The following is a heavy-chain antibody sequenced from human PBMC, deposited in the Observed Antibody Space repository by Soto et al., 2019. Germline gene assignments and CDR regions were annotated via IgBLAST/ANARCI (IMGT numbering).Heavy chain of an antibody. CDR1: GGASSGYY. D-gene: IGHD3-3*01. CDR2: IYSSGST. CDR3: ARGQRFSDWFDP. Sequence: SETLSVTCTVPGGASSGYYWTWIRQSDGEGLEWIGRIYSSGSTNYNPSLKSRVTISLDTSMNYFSLRLSSVTAADTAVYYCARGQRFSDWFDPWGQGSLFPVSP. V-gene: IGHV4-4*07. J-gene: IGHJ5*02.